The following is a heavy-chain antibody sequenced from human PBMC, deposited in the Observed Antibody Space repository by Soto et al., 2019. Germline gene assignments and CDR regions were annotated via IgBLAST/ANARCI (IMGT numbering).Heavy chain of an antibody. D-gene: IGHD2-15*01. CDR3: ARYCSGGSCYSPSSFDY. CDR1: GGSTSSGGYS. V-gene: IGHV4-30-2*01. Sequence: ASETLSLTCAVSGGSTSSGGYSWSWIRQPPGKGLEWIGYIYHSGSTYYNPSLKSRVTISVDRSKNQFSLKLSSVTAADTAVYYCARYCSGGSCYSPSSFDYWGQGTLVTVS. CDR2: IYHSGST. J-gene: IGHJ4*02.